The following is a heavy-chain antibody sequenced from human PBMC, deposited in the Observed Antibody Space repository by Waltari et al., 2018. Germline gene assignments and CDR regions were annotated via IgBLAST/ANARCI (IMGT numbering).Heavy chain of an antibody. CDR2: ITVYNGNT. V-gene: IGHV1-18*01. CDR1: GYTFSSYT. Sequence: QVQLVQSGAEVKQPGASVTVSCTASGYTFSSYTISWVRQAPGQGLEWMGWITVYNGNTNYAQKVQGRVTMATDTSTSTAYMELRSLRSDDTAVYYCAREGYYGDYFDYWGQGTLVTVSS. CDR3: AREGYYGDYFDY. D-gene: IGHD4-17*01. J-gene: IGHJ4*02.